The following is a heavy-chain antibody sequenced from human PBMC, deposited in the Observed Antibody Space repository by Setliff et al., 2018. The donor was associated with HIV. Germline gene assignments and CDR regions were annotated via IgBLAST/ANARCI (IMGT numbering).Heavy chain of an antibody. Sequence: SETLSLTCTVSGVSISSGTYYWTWIRQPAGKGLEWLGHIYTSGVTKHNPSLKSRVTRAVDTSKNQFTLNLRSVTAADTAVYYCVMGTTGRDPPNGYWGQGILVTVSS. CDR3: VMGTTGRDPPNGY. CDR2: IYTSGVT. D-gene: IGHD2-8*01. V-gene: IGHV4-61*09. J-gene: IGHJ4*02. CDR1: GVSISSGTYY.